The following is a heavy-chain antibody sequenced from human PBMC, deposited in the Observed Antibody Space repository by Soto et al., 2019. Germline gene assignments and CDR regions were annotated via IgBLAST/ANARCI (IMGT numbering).Heavy chain of an antibody. CDR3: AKRNDFWSGYSDAFDI. D-gene: IGHD3-3*01. J-gene: IGHJ3*02. CDR1: GFTFSSYA. CDR2: ISGSGGST. V-gene: IGHV3-23*01. Sequence: GGSLRLSCAASGFTFSSYAMSWVRQAPGKGLEWVSGISGSGGSTDYADSVKGRFTISRDNSKNTLYLQMNSLRAEDTAVYYCAKRNDFWSGYSDAFDIWGQGTMVTVSS.